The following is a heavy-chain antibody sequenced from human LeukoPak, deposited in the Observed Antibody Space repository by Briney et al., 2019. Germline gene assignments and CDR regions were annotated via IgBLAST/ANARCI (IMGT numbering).Heavy chain of an antibody. CDR2: ISWNSGSI. D-gene: IGHD3-22*01. J-gene: IGHJ4*02. V-gene: IGHV3-9*01. CDR3: AKDKDYYDSSGFIDY. Sequence: GGSLRLSCAASGFTFDDYAMHWVRQAPGKGLEWVSGISWNSGSIGCADSVKGRFTISRDNAKNSLYLQMNSLRAEDTALYYCAKDKDYYDSSGFIDYWGQGTLVTVSS. CDR1: GFTFDDYA.